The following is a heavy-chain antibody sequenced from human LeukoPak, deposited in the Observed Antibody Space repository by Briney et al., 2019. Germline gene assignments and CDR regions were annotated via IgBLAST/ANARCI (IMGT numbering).Heavy chain of an antibody. V-gene: IGHV4-4*07. Sequence: SETLSLTCTVSGGSISSYYRSWIRQPAGKGLEWIGRIYTSGSTNYNPSLKSRVTMSVDTSKNQFSLKLSPVTAADTAVYYCVKELSRSGDYGWFDPWGQGTLVTVSS. J-gene: IGHJ5*02. CDR3: VKELSRSGDYGWFDP. CDR2: IYTSGST. D-gene: IGHD4-17*01. CDR1: GGSISSYY.